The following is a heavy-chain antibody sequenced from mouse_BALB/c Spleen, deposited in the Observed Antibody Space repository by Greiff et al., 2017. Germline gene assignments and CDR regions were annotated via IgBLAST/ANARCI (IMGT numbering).Heavy chain of an antibody. D-gene: IGHD2-1*01. CDR1: GFTFSSYG. CDR3: ARDVGYYGTLFAY. CDR2: INSNGGST. J-gene: IGHJ3*01. Sequence: EVKLMESGGGLVQPGGSLKLSCAASGFTFSSYGMSWVRQTPDKRLELVATINSNGGSTYYPDSVKGRFTISRDNAKNTLYLQMSSLKSEDTAMYYCARDVGYYGTLFAYWGQGTLVTVSA. V-gene: IGHV5-6-3*01.